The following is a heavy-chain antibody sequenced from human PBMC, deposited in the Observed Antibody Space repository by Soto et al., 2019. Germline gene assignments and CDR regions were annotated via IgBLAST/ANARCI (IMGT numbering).Heavy chain of an antibody. D-gene: IGHD4-17*01. CDR1: GFTFSSYA. Sequence: GGTLRLSCSASGFTFSSYAMHWVRQAPGKGLEYVSAISSNGGSTYYADSAKGRFTISRDNSKNTLYLQMSSLRAEDTAVYYCVKSPPVTHNFDYWGQGTLVTVSS. J-gene: IGHJ4*02. CDR2: ISSNGGST. CDR3: VKSPPVTHNFDY. V-gene: IGHV3-64D*06.